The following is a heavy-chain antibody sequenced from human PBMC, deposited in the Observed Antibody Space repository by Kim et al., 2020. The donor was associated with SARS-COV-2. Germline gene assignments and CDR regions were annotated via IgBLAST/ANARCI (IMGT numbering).Heavy chain of an antibody. V-gene: IGHV3-7*01. CDR2: IKQDGSEK. D-gene: IGHD3-9*01. CDR3: ARSPVLRYFDWPVGDGWYFDL. Sequence: GGSLRLSCAASGFTFSSYWMSWVRQAPGKGLEWVANIKQDGSEKYYVDSVKGRFTISRDNAKNSLYLQMNSLRAEDTAVYYCARSPVLRYFDWPVGDGWYFDLWGRGTLVTVSS. CDR1: GFTFSSYW. J-gene: IGHJ2*01.